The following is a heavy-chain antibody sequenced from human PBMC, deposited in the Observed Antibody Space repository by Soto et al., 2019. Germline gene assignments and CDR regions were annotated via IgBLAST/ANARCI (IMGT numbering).Heavy chain of an antibody. CDR3: ARSIAVPSSHIDH. D-gene: IGHD6-6*01. Sequence: PSETLSLTCSVSGGSISGYHWSWIRQAPGKGLEWIGYVYDTGSTSYNPSLQSRVTISVDTSKKQFSLSLRLVTAADTAVYFCARSIAVPSSHIDHWGQGTRVTVSS. CDR1: GGSISGYH. V-gene: IGHV4-59*01. CDR2: VYDTGST. J-gene: IGHJ4*02.